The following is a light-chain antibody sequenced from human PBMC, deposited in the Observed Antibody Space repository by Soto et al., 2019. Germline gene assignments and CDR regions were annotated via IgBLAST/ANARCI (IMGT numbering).Light chain of an antibody. CDR3: CSSAYESTYV. Sequence: QSALAQPASVSGSPGQSITISCTGTGDDVGAYNSVSWYQQLPHKAPQVILYKGTQRPSGVSSRFSGSTSGNAASLTISGLQADHEADYFCCSSAYESTYVFGHGTRSP. J-gene: IGLJ1*01. CDR2: KGT. CDR1: GDDVGAYNS. V-gene: IGLV2-23*01.